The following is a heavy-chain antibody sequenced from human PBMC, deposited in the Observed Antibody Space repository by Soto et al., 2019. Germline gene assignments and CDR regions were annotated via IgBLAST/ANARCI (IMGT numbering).Heavy chain of an antibody. V-gene: IGHV1-58*01. CDR2: IVVGSGNT. J-gene: IGHJ6*02. D-gene: IGHD3-10*01. Sequence: GASVKVSCKASGFTFTSSAVQWVRQARGQRLEWIGWIVVGSGNTNYAQTFQERVTITRDMSTSTAYMELSSLRSEDTAVYYCAARYGSVYYYHGMDVWGQGTTVTVSS. CDR3: AARYGSVYYYHGMDV. CDR1: GFTFTSSA.